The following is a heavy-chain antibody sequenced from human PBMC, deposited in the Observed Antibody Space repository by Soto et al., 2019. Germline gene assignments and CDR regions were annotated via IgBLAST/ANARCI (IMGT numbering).Heavy chain of an antibody. J-gene: IGHJ4*02. V-gene: IGHV3-23*01. CDR2: ISGTGGST. CDR3: AKDRLGGNFDY. Sequence: SSETLSLSCAASGFTFNNYAMNWVRQAPGKGLEWVATISGTGGSTYYADSVKGRFTISRDNSKNTLYLQMNSLRVEDTAVYYCAKDRLGGNFDYWGQGTQVTVSS. CDR1: GFTFNNYA.